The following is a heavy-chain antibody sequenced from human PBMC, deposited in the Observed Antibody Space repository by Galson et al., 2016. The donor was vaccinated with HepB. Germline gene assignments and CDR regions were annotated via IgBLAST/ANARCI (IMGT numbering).Heavy chain of an antibody. CDR2: VVPFFGRP. D-gene: IGHD6-19*01. Sequence: SVKVSCKASGSTSNTYSVSWVRQAPGQGLEWMGGVVPFFGRPNYAQKLQDRVTITADKSTRMVYMELSGLKSEDTAVYYCAGGLTGFSSGWYWFASWGQGTLVTVSS. V-gene: IGHV1-69*06. CDR1: GSTSNTYS. CDR3: AGGLTGFSSGWYWFAS. J-gene: IGHJ5*01.